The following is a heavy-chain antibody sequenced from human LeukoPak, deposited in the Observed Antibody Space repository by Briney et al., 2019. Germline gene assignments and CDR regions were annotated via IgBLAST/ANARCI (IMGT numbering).Heavy chain of an antibody. D-gene: IGHD3-10*01. Sequence: PGRSLRLSCAASGFTFSSYGVHWVRQAPGKGLEWVTVISYDGSNKYYADSVKGRFTISRDNSKNTLYLQMNSLGAEDTAVYYCAKNLWFGELFPFDYWGQGTLVTVSS. CDR3: AKNLWFGELFPFDY. V-gene: IGHV3-30*18. CDR1: GFTFSSYG. CDR2: ISYDGSNK. J-gene: IGHJ4*02.